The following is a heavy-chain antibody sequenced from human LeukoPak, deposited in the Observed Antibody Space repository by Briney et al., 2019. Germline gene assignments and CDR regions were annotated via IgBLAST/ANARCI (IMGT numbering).Heavy chain of an antibody. J-gene: IGHJ4*02. CDR2: IWYDGSNK. V-gene: IGHV3-33*01. CDR1: GFTFSSYG. Sequence: GRSLRLTCAASGFTFSSYGMHWVRQAPGKGLEWVAVIWYDGSNKFYADSVKGRFTISRDNSKNTLYLQMNSLRAEDTAVYYCARDRAAADLDYWGQGTLVTVSS. CDR3: ARDRAAADLDY. D-gene: IGHD6-13*01.